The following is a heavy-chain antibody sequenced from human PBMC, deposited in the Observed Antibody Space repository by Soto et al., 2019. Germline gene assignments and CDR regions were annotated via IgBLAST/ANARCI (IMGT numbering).Heavy chain of an antibody. CDR3: AREDRQYYYDSSGYYYNYYYGMDV. CDR2: IYYSGST. CDR1: GGSISSYY. J-gene: IGHJ6*02. V-gene: IGHV4-59*01. D-gene: IGHD3-22*01. Sequence: QVQLQESGPGLVKPSETLSLTCTVSGGSISSYYWSWIRQPPGKGLEWIGYIYYSGSTNYNPSLKSRVTISVDTSKTQFSLKLSSVTAADTAVYYCAREDRQYYYDSSGYYYNYYYGMDVWGQGTTVTV.